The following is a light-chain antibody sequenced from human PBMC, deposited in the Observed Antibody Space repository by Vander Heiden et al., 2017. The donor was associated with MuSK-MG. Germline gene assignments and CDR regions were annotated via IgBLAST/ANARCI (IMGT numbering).Light chain of an antibody. CDR1: QSISNW. Sequence: IQMTQSPSTLSASVGERVTITCRASQSISNWLAWYQQKPGQAPKLLIYRASSLESGVPSRFSGSGSGTEFTLSISSLQPDDFTTYYCQQYSTDWTFGQGTKVEI. V-gene: IGKV1-5*03. CDR3: QQYSTDWT. CDR2: RAS. J-gene: IGKJ1*01.